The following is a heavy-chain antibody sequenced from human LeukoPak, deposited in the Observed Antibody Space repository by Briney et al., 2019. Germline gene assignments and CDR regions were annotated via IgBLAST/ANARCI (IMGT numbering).Heavy chain of an antibody. CDR2: MYYSGSP. V-gene: IGHV4-59*01. CDR1: GDSMTLYY. D-gene: IGHD3-22*01. J-gene: IGHJ4*02. Sequence: KTSETLSLTCTVSGDSMTLYYWSWIRQSPGKGLEWIGNMYYSGSPGYNPSLKSRVTISIDTSKNQFSLRLTSVTAADTAVYYCARWRPYFYDSSGYVDYWGQGTLVTVSS. CDR3: ARWRPYFYDSSGYVDY.